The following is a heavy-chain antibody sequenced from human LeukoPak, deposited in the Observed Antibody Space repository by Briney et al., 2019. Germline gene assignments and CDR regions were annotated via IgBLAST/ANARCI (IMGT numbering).Heavy chain of an antibody. J-gene: IGHJ6*02. CDR2: ISAYNGNT. Sequence: ASVKVSCKASGYTFTSYGISWVRQAPGQGLEWMGWISAYNGNTNYAQKLQGRVTMTTDTSTSTAYMELRSLRSDDTAVYYCARDLRDYSSSWSVGMDVWGQGTTVTVSS. CDR1: GYTFTSYG. CDR3: ARDLRDYSSSWSVGMDV. D-gene: IGHD6-13*01. V-gene: IGHV1-18*01.